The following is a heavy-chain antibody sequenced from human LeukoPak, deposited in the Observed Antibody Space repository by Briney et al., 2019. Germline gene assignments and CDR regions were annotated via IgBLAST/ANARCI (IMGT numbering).Heavy chain of an antibody. Sequence: PGGSLRLSCAASGFTFSSYAMSWVRQPPGKGLEWIGEINHSGSTNYNPSLKSRVTISVDTSKNQFSLKLSSVTAADTAVYYCARRGYSYGLAFFDYWGQGTLVTVSS. D-gene: IGHD5-18*01. CDR3: ARRGYSYGLAFFDY. V-gene: IGHV4-34*01. CDR2: INHSGST. J-gene: IGHJ4*02. CDR1: GFTFSSYA.